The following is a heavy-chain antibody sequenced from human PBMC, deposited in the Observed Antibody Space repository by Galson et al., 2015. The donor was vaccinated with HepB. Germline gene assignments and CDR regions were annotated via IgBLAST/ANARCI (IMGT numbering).Heavy chain of an antibody. V-gene: IGHV1-46*01. J-gene: IGHJ4*02. CDR3: ARDVEAPANVTIFGVVIIEYYFDY. D-gene: IGHD3-3*01. CDR1: GYTFTSYY. CDR2: INPSGGST. Sequence: SVKASCKASGYTFTSYYMHWVRQAPGQGLEWMGIINPSGGSTSYAQKFQGRVTMTRDTSTSTVYMELSSLRSEDTAVYYCARDVEAPANVTIFGVVIIEYYFDYWGQGTLVTVSS.